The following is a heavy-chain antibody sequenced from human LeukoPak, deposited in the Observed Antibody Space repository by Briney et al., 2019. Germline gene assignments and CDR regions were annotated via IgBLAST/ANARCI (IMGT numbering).Heavy chain of an antibody. J-gene: IGHJ3*02. Sequence: GSLRLSCVASGFTFGAYAMHWVRQAPGKGLEWVSFISGHGGTTYYVDSVKGRFAISRDNTNNSLYLEMNSLTTEDTALYYCAKLEVVPDPWADALDIWGQGTMVTVSS. D-gene: IGHD3-22*01. CDR3: AKLEVVPDPWADALDI. CDR2: ISGHGGTT. CDR1: GFTFGAYA. V-gene: IGHV3-43*02.